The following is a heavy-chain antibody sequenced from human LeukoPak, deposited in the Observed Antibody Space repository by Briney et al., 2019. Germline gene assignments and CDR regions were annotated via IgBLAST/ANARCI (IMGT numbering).Heavy chain of an antibody. J-gene: IGHJ3*01. D-gene: IGHD2-8*02. Sequence: GGSLRLSCEASGFTFTGSEMNWVRQAPGKGLEWISYISSSGSTIQYADSVKGRFTISRDNHKTSLYLQMNSLRAEDTAVYYCARDKALMLYTSDAFDVWGQGTVVTVSS. CDR2: ISSSGSTI. CDR1: GFTFTGSE. V-gene: IGHV3-48*03. CDR3: ARDKALMLYTSDAFDV.